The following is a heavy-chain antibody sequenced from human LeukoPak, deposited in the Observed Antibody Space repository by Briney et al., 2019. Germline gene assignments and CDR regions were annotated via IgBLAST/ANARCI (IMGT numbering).Heavy chain of an antibody. CDR2: IIPIFGTA. V-gene: IGHV1-69*01. J-gene: IGHJ4*02. Sequence: VASVKVSCKASGGTFSSYAISWVRQAPGQGLEWMGGIIPIFGTANYAQKFQGRVTITADESTSTAYMELSRLRSDDTAVYYCARCLDTAMGTPFDYWGQGTLVTVSS. D-gene: IGHD5-18*01. CDR1: GGTFSSYA. CDR3: ARCLDTAMGTPFDY.